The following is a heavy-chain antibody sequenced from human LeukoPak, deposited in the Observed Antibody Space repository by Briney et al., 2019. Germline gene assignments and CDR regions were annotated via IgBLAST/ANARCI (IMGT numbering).Heavy chain of an antibody. CDR2: INHSGNT. V-gene: IGHV4-34*01. CDR1: GEFFSGSY. Sequence: PSETLSLTCAVYGEFFSGSYWNWIRQSPGKGLEWIGEINHSGNTNYNPSLKSRVTISVDTSQKQFSLRLSSVTAADTAVYYCASRYSTGLHFDFWGQGTLVPVSS. CDR3: ASRYSTGLHFDF. J-gene: IGHJ4*02. D-gene: IGHD2-8*02.